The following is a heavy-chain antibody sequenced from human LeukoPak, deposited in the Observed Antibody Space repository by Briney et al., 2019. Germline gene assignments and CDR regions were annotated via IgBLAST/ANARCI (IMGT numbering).Heavy chain of an antibody. CDR1: GGSFSGYY. D-gene: IGHD6-13*01. CDR2: INHSGST. Sequence: SETLSLTCAVYGGSFSGYYWSWIRQPPGKGLEWIGEINHSGSTNYNPSLKSRLTISVDTSKNQFSLKLSAVTAADTAVYYCARGRIAAAVVRKRGDWFDPWGQGTLVTVSS. J-gene: IGHJ5*02. V-gene: IGHV4-34*01. CDR3: ARGRIAAAVVRKRGDWFDP.